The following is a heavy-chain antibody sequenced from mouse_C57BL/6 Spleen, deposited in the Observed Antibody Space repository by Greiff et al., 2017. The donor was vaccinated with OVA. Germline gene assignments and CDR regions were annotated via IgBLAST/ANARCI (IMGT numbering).Heavy chain of an antibody. CDR3: TRRDWAFDY. D-gene: IGHD4-1*01. CDR2: IDPETGGT. Sequence: QVQLQQSGAELVRPGASVTLSCKASGYTFTDYEMHWVKQTPVHGLEWIGAIDPETGGTAYNQKFKGKAILTADKSSSTAYMELRSPTSEDSAVYYCTRRDWAFDYWGQGTTLTVSS. J-gene: IGHJ2*01. V-gene: IGHV1-15*01. CDR1: GYTFTDYE.